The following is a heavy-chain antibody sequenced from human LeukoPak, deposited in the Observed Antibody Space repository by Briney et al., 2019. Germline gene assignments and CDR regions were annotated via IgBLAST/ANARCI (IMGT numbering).Heavy chain of an antibody. V-gene: IGHV3-74*01. D-gene: IGHD1-26*01. CDR1: GFTFSSYW. Sequence: AGGSLRLSCAASGFTFSSYWMHWVRQAPGKGLVWVSRINSDGSSTSYADSVKGRFTISRDNAKNTLYLQMNSLRAEDTAVYYCARESSVGAHKAFDYGGQGTLVTVSS. CDR3: ARESSVGAHKAFDY. J-gene: IGHJ4*02. CDR2: INSDGSST.